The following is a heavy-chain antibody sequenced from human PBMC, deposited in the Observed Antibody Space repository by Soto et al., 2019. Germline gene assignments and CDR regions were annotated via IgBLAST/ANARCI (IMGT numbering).Heavy chain of an antibody. CDR3: ARDRLMATAGTARHYFGLDV. D-gene: IGHD5-18*01. Sequence: PSETLSLTCTVSGGSIRRGGYYWGWVRRNPRRGLEWIGNIYYSGNTYYNPSLKSRLTISVDTSKNQFSLNLSSVTAADTAVYYCARDRLMATAGTARHYFGLDVWGQGTTVTVSS. V-gene: IGHV4-31*03. J-gene: IGHJ6*02. CDR2: IYYSGNT. CDR1: GGSIRRGGYY.